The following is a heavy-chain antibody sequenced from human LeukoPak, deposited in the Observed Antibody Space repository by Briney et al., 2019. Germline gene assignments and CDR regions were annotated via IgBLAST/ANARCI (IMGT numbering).Heavy chain of an antibody. V-gene: IGHV4-59*12. CDR2: ISYSGST. D-gene: IGHD6-13*01. CDR1: GGSISSYY. J-gene: IGHJ3*02. Sequence: PSETLSLTCTVSGGSISSYYWSWIRQPPGKGLEWIGYISYSGSTNYNPSLKSRVTISVDTSKNQFSLKLSSVTAADTAVYYCARDRRQQLSGAFDIWGQGTMVTVSS. CDR3: ARDRRQQLSGAFDI.